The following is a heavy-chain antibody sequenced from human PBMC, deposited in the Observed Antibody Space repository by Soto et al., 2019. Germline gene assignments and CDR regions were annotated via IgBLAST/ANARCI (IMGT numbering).Heavy chain of an antibody. CDR3: ARLAGYCSGTSCYGYYGMDV. Sequence: QLQLLESGPGLVKPSETLSLTCSVSGGSISSGPYSWGWIRQPPGKGLEWIGTFHYSGRTYYSPSLESRVTISVDTSKNQFSLKVSSVTAADTAVFSCARLAGYCSGTSCYGYYGMDVWGQGTTVTVSS. V-gene: IGHV4-39*01. CDR1: GGSISSGPYS. D-gene: IGHD2-2*01. J-gene: IGHJ6*02. CDR2: FHYSGRT.